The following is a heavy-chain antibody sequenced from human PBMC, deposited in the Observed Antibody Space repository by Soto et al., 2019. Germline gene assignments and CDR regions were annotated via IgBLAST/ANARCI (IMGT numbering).Heavy chain of an antibody. CDR2: IYWDDDE. D-gene: IGHD6-6*01. CDR3: ARNVATRGNLFDP. V-gene: IGHV2-5*02. J-gene: IGHJ5*02. Sequence: QITLKESGPPLVKPTQTLTLTCTFSGFSLSTSGVGVGWIRQPPGKALEWLALIYWDDDERYSPSLKSRLIXPXDNXKNQVVLTMPNMDPVDTATYYCARNVATRGNLFDPWGQGTLVTVSS. CDR1: GFSLSTSGVG.